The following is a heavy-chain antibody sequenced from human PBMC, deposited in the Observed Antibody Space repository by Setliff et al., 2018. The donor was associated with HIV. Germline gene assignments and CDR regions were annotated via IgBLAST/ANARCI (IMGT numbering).Heavy chain of an antibody. CDR1: GFTFSASA. V-gene: IGHV3-73*01. CDR3: VAATTEGFDP. CDR2: IRSKASAYAT. J-gene: IGHJ5*02. Sequence: CAASGFTFSASAIHWVRQASGKGPEWVGHIRSKASAYATASAASVKGRFTVSRDDSSDTAYLHMSNLKSEDTAVYYCVAATTEGFDPWGQGTLVTVSS. D-gene: IGHD6-13*01.